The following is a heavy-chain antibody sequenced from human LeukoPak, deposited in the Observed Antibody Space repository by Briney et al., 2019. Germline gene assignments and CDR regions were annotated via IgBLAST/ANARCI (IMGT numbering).Heavy chain of an antibody. CDR2: ISSSSSYI. Sequence: GGSLRLSCAASGFTFSSYSMNWVRQAPGKGLEWVSSISSSSSYIYYADSVRGRFTISRDNAKNSLYLQMYSLRAEDTAVYYCARDLVGATLDYWGQGTLVTVSS. CDR1: GFTFSSYS. D-gene: IGHD1-26*01. CDR3: ARDLVGATLDY. V-gene: IGHV3-21*01. J-gene: IGHJ4*02.